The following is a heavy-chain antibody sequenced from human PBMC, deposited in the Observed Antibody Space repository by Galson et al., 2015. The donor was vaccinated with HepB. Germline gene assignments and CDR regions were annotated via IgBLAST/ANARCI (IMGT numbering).Heavy chain of an antibody. J-gene: IGHJ6*03. CDR3: ARTQPGAIIYYYYYMDV. V-gene: IGHV4-59*01. D-gene: IGHD2-2*01. CDR1: GGSISRYH. CDR2: ISHSGST. Sequence: ETLSLTCTVSGGSISRYHWSWIRQPPGKGLEWIGYISHSGSTNYNSSLKSRVTISVDTSKNQFSLKLSSVSAADTAVYYCARTQPGAIIYYYYYMDVWGKGTTVTVSS.